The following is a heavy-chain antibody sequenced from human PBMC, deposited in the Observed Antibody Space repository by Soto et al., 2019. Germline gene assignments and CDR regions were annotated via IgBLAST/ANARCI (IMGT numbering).Heavy chain of an antibody. CDR3: ARSHDVLGAFDV. CDR2: IFHSGDT. V-gene: IGHV4-30-4*08. D-gene: IGHD3-16*01. Sequence: QVQLQESGPGLVKPSETLSLTCTVSGASISSGDYYWSWIRQSPGKGLQWNGYIFHSGDTYYTPSLERRCSMAIDASKTPFSLDLNSVTAAYTAVYFCARSHDVLGAFDVWGPGTVVTVSS. CDR1: GASISSGDYY. J-gene: IGHJ3*01.